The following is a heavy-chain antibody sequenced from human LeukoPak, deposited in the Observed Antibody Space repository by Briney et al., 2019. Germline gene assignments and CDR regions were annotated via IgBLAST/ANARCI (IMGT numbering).Heavy chain of an antibody. CDR3: ARDTHGIAVVPAGPDFAY. J-gene: IGHJ4*02. V-gene: IGHV1-2*02. D-gene: IGHD2-2*01. Sequence: ASVKVSCKASGYTFTSYDIIWVRQAPGQGLEWMGWINPNSGGTNYAHKFQGRVTMTRDTSISTAYMELSRLRSDDPAVYYCARDTHGIAVVPAGPDFAYWGQGPLVTVSS. CDR1: GYTFTSYD. CDR2: INPNSGGT.